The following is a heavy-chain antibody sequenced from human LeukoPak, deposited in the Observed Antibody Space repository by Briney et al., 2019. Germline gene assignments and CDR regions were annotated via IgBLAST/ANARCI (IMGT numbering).Heavy chain of an antibody. CDR2: VNHSGSA. D-gene: IGHD6-13*01. Sequence: PSETLSLTCAAYGGTFSDHYWSWIRQFTGKGLEWIGEVNHSGSANYNPSLKSRVTISADTSKNQFSLELSSVTAADTAVYFCARAARAGDKRFDYWGQGTLVTVSS. V-gene: IGHV4-34*01. CDR3: ARAARAGDKRFDY. CDR1: GGTFSDHY. J-gene: IGHJ4*02.